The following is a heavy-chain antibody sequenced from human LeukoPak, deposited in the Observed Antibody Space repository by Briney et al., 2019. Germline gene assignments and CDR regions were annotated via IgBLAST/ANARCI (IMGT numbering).Heavy chain of an antibody. D-gene: IGHD2-15*01. Sequence: PGASLRLSCAASGFTFSSYAMSWVRQAPGKGLEWVSAISGSGGSTYHADSVKGRFTISRDNSKNTLYLQMNSLRAEDTAVYYCAKPYCSGGSCYRPPFDYWGQGTLVTVSS. V-gene: IGHV3-23*01. CDR3: AKPYCSGGSCYRPPFDY. CDR1: GFTFSSYA. J-gene: IGHJ4*02. CDR2: ISGSGGST.